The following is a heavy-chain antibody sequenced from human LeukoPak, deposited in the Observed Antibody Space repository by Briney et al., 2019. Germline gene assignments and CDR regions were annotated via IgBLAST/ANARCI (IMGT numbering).Heavy chain of an antibody. V-gene: IGHV1-18*01. CDR2: ISAYNDST. Sequence: GASVKVSCKASGYTFTSYGISWVRQAPGQGLEWMGWISAYNDSTNYAQKLQGRVTMTTDTSTSTAYMELRSLRSDDTAVYYCARNRYCTNGVCCLRKYYFDYWGQGTLVTVSS. CDR3: ARNRYCTNGVCCLRKYYFDY. D-gene: IGHD2-8*01. CDR1: GYTFTSYG. J-gene: IGHJ4*02.